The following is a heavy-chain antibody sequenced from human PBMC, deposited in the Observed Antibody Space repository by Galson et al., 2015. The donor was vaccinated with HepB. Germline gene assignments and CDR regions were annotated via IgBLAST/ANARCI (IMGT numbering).Heavy chain of an antibody. CDR2: INPNSGGT. V-gene: IGHV1-2*04. CDR1: GYTFTGYY. CDR3: ARAYGDYGRGAFDI. Sequence: SVKVSCKASGYTFTGYYMHWVRQAPGQGLEWMGWINPNSGGTNYAQKFQGWVTMTRDTSISTAYMELSRLRSDDTAVYYCARAYGDYGRGAFDIWGQGTMVTVSS. J-gene: IGHJ3*02. D-gene: IGHD4-17*01.